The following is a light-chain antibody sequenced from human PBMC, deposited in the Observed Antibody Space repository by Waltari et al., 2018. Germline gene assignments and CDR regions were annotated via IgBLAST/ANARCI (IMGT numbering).Light chain of an antibody. CDR2: VNSDGSH. Sequence: QLVVTQSPSASASLGASVKLTCTLSSGHSSNVIAWLQQHPERGPRYLMKVNSDGSHSRGAEIPDRFSGSSSGAERYLTISHLQSEDEADYYCQTGGHGTWVFGGGTKLTVL. V-gene: IGLV4-69*01. CDR3: QTGGHGTWV. CDR1: SGHSSNV. J-gene: IGLJ3*02.